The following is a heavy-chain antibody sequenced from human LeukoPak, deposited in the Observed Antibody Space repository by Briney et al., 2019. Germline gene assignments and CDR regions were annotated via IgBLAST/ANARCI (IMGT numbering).Heavy chain of an antibody. CDR3: ARTPTIPGFDY. D-gene: IGHD2-2*02. CDR1: GGSFSGYY. V-gene: IGHV4-34*01. J-gene: IGHJ4*02. Sequence: SETLSLTCAVYGGSFSGYYWSWIRQPPGKGLEWIGEINHSGSTNYNPSLKSRVTISVDTSKNQFSLKLSSVTAADTAVYYCARTPTIPGFDYWGQGTLVTVSS. CDR2: INHSGST.